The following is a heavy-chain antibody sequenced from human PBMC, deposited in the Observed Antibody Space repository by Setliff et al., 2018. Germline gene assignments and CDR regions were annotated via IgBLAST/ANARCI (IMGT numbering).Heavy chain of an antibody. J-gene: IGHJ4*02. CDR3: SRLVRFCTRTSCQRLSGDDY. CDR1: GYTFTDYG. D-gene: IGHD2-2*01. V-gene: IGHV1-18*01. CDR2: ISPYTGNA. Sequence: ASVKVSCKASGYTFTDYGVTRVRQAPGQGLEWVGWISPYTGNAYYAPKFQGRVSLTTDTSTTTAYMDLRSLRPDDTAIYFCSRLVRFCTRTSCQRLSGDDYWGQGTLVTVSS.